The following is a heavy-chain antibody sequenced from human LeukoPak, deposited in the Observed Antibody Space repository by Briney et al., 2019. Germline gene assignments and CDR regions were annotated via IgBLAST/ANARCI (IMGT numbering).Heavy chain of an antibody. J-gene: IGHJ6*02. CDR3: ARDHTKPPGIAAAGTNYYYYYGMDV. CDR1: GYTFTSYY. Sequence: ASVKVSCKASGYTFTSYYMHWVRQAPGQGLEWMGIINPSGGSTSYAQKFQGRVTMTRDTSTSTVYMELSSLRSEDTAVYYRARDHTKPPGIAAAGTNYYYYYGMDVWGQGTTVTVSS. CDR2: INPSGGST. D-gene: IGHD6-13*01. V-gene: IGHV1-46*01.